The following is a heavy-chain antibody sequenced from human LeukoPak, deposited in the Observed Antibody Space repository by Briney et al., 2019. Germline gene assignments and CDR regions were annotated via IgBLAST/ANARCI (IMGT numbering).Heavy chain of an antibody. CDR1: GYSFTTYW. CDR3: ARRGEGSGSCGRYFDY. V-gene: IGHV5-51*01. J-gene: IGHJ4*02. D-gene: IGHD3-10*01. Sequence: GESLKISCKGSGYSFTTYWIGWVRQMPGKGLEWMGIIYPGDSDTRYGPSFQGQVTISADKSISTAYLQWSSLKASDTAMYYCARRGEGSGSCGRYFDYWGQGTLVTVSS. CDR2: IYPGDSDT.